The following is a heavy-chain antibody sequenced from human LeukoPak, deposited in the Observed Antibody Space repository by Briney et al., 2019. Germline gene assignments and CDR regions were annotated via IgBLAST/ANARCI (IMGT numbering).Heavy chain of an antibody. CDR2: VYFSGST. D-gene: IGHD4-23*01. CDR3: ATGEQYGGGDVFDI. J-gene: IGHJ3*02. Sequence: SETLSLTCSVSGASIGSYYWNWTRQPPGKGLEWIGYVYFSGSTNYNPSLKSRVTISVDTSKNHISLKLRSVTAADTALYYCATGEQYGGGDVFDIWGQGTMVSVSS. V-gene: IGHV4-59*01. CDR1: GASIGSYY.